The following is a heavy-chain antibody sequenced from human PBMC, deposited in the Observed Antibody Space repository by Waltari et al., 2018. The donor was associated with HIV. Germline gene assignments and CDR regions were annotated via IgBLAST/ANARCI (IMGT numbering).Heavy chain of an antibody. D-gene: IGHD4-17*01. CDR2: IYYTGNT. CDR3: VAQDYSDSVDW. Sequence: LRLQESGPRLVMPSATLSLTCSVSGGSVSRNVYHWGWIRQSPGKGLEWMGSIYYTGNTYYKPSLKRRVTISIDTSKNQFSLRLTSVTAADTAIYYCVAQDYSDSVDWWGQGTLVTVFS. V-gene: IGHV4-39*07. CDR1: GGSVSRNVYH. J-gene: IGHJ4*02.